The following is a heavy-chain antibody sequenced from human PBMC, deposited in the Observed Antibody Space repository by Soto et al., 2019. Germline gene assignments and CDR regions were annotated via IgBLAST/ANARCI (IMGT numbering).Heavy chain of an antibody. CDR3: AHSQRLVGSYYDKGLDV. Sequence: QITLKESGPTLVKPTQTLTLTCTFSGFSLSTYGVGVNWIRQTPGEALEWLALIYWDDDKRYSSSLKDRLTIMKDSSKNQVVLIMTNTDHADTGTYFCAHSQRLVGSYYDKGLDVWGQGTAVTVSS. V-gene: IGHV2-5*02. J-gene: IGHJ6*02. D-gene: IGHD3-22*01. CDR2: IYWDDDK. CDR1: GFSLSTYGVG.